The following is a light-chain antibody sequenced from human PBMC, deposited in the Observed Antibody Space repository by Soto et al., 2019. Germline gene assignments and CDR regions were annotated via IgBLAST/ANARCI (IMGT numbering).Light chain of an antibody. CDR2: GAS. Sequence: DIQVTQSPSSLSASVGDRVTITCRASQSINTFLNWYQQRPGKAPNLLIYGASNLQSRVPSRFSGSGSGTDFTLTISSLQPEAFATYYCQPTYTSRPWTFGRGTKVEIK. V-gene: IGKV1-39*01. CDR3: QPTYTSRPWT. CDR1: QSINTF. J-gene: IGKJ1*01.